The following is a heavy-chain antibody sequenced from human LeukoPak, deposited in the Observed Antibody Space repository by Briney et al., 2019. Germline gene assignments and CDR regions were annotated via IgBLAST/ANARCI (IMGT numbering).Heavy chain of an antibody. V-gene: IGHV4-59*01. CDR1: GGSISSYY. D-gene: IGHD3-16*01. Sequence: SETLSLTCTVSGGSISSYYWSWIRQPPGKGLEWIGYIYYSGSTNYNPSLKSRVTISVDTSKNQFSLKLSSVTAADTAVYYCARAIYDYVWGSPHQYYFDYWGQGTLVTVSS. CDR2: IYYSGST. J-gene: IGHJ4*02. CDR3: ARAIYDYVWGSPHQYYFDY.